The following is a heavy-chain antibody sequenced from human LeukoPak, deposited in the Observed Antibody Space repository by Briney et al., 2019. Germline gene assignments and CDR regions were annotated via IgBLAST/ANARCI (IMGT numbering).Heavy chain of an antibody. CDR3: ARDPHLLWFGELTENDAFDI. J-gene: IGHJ3*02. CDR2: ISSSSSYI. V-gene: IGHV3-21*01. D-gene: IGHD3-10*01. Sequence: GGSLRLSCAASGFTFSSYAMSWVRQAPGKGLEWVSSISSSSSYIYYADSVKGRFTISRDNAENSLYLQMNSLRAEDTAVYYCARDPHLLWFGELTENDAFDIWGQGTMVTVSS. CDR1: GFTFSSYA.